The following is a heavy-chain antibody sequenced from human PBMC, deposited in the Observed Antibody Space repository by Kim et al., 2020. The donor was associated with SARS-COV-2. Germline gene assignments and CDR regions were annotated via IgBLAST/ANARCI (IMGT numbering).Heavy chain of an antibody. Sequence: SETLSLTCTVSGGSISSYYWSWIRQPPGKGLEWIGYLYYSGSTNYNPSLKSRVTISVDTSKNQFSLKLSSVTAADTAVHYCARSRLGYCSTMEDYYGMDV. CDR1: GGSISSYY. J-gene: IGHJ6*01. CDR3: ARSRLGYCSTMEDYYGMDV. CDR2: LYYSGST. V-gene: IGHV4-59*01. D-gene: IGHD2-15*01.